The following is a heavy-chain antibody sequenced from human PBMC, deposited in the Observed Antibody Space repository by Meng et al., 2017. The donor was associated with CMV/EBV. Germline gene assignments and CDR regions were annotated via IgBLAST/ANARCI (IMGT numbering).Heavy chain of an antibody. J-gene: IGHJ6*02. Sequence: GESLKISCAASGFLFNTYSIHWVRQVPGKGLEWVAVISYAGTNKHYADSVKGRFTISRDNSKNTLYLEMKSLRLEDTAVYYCARDDCGMDVWGQGTTVTVSS. V-gene: IGHV3-30-3*01. CDR1: GFLFNTYS. CDR3: ARDDCGMDV. CDR2: ISYAGTNK.